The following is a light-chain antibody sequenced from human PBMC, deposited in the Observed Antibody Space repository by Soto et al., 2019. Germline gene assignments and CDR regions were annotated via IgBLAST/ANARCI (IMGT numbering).Light chain of an antibody. V-gene: IGLV2-11*01. CDR1: SSDVRGYNH. Sequence: QSALTQPRSVSGSPGQSVTISCPGTSSDVRGYNHVSWYQQHTGKVPKLIIYDVSKRPSGVPDRFSGSKSGNTSSLTISGLQAEDEADYYCCSYAGSYTLVIFGGGTKVTVL. CDR2: DVS. CDR3: CSYAGSYTLVI. J-gene: IGLJ2*01.